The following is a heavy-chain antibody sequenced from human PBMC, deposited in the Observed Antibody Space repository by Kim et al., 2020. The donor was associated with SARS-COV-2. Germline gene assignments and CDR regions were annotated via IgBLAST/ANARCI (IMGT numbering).Heavy chain of an antibody. J-gene: IGHJ4*02. Sequence: GGSLRLSCAASGFTFSNAWMSWVRQAPGKGLEWVGRIKSKTDGGTTDYAAPVKGRFTISRDDSKNTLYLQMNSLKTEDTAVYYCTTVFPPPAKKRKITMVRGADYWGQGTLVTVSS. V-gene: IGHV3-15*01. CDR3: TTVFPPPAKKRKITMVRGADY. CDR1: GFTFSNAW. CDR2: IKSKTDGGTT. D-gene: IGHD3-10*01.